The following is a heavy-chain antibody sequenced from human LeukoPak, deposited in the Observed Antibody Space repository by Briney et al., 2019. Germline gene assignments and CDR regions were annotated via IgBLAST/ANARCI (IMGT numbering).Heavy chain of an antibody. J-gene: IGHJ4*02. CDR3: AKALGYCSSTSCYTDY. V-gene: IGHV3-23*01. Sequence: GGSLRLSCAASGFTFSSYGMSWVRQAPGKGLEWVSAISGSGGSTYYADSVKGRFTISRDNSKNTLYLQMNSLRAEDTAVYYCAKALGYCSSTSCYTDYWGQGTLVTVSS. D-gene: IGHD2-2*02. CDR1: GFTFSSYG. CDR2: ISGSGGST.